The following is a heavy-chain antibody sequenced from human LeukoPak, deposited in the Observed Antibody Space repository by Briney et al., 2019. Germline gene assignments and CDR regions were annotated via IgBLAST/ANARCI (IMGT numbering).Heavy chain of an antibody. CDR3: ARGLVVVAARYYYYYMDV. CDR1: GGSISSYY. J-gene: IGHJ6*03. D-gene: IGHD2-15*01. Sequence: KPSETLSLTCTVSGGSISSYYWSSIRQPPGEGLEWIGYIYYSGSTNYNPSLKSRVTISVDTSKNQFSLKLSSVTAADTAVYYCARGLVVVAARYYYYYMDVWGKGTTVTVSS. V-gene: IGHV4-59*01. CDR2: IYYSGST.